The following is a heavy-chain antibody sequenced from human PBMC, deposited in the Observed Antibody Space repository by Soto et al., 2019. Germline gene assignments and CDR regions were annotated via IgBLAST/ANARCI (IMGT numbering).Heavy chain of an antibody. Sequence: PETLCVTWTVSGDSIRNYWSWVRQPAGKGQEWIGRINTSGTTTYNPSLKSRVSMSVDKSKNQLSLKLSSVTAADTDVYYWAREGSGGSNWLDPWGQGTLVTVSS. CDR3: AREGSGGSNWLDP. V-gene: IGHV4-4*07. CDR2: INTSGTT. CDR1: GDSIRNY. J-gene: IGHJ5*02. D-gene: IGHD1-26*01.